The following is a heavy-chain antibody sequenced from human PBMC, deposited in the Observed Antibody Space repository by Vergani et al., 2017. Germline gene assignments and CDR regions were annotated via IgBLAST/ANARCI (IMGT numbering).Heavy chain of an antibody. CDR3: AKDVDPYDSSGYYDY. Sequence: EVQLLESGGGLVQPGGSLRLSCAASGFTFSSYAMSWARQAPGKGLEWVSAIIGSGGSTYYADSGMGRFTISRDNSKNTLYLQMNSLRAEDTAVYYCAKDVDPYDSSGYYDYWGQGTLVTVSS. V-gene: IGHV3-23*01. CDR2: IIGSGGST. CDR1: GFTFSSYA. D-gene: IGHD3-22*01. J-gene: IGHJ4*02.